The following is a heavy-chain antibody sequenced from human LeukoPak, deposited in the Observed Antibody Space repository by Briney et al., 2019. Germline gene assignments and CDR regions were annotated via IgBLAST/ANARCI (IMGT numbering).Heavy chain of an antibody. Sequence: SETLSLTCAVYGGSFSGYYWSWIRQPPGKGLEWIGEINHSGSTNYNPSLKSRVTISVDTSKNQFSLKLSSVTAADTAVYYCARGLVVPAAGLYYMDVWGKGTTVTVSS. CDR1: GGSFSGYY. D-gene: IGHD2-2*01. J-gene: IGHJ6*03. V-gene: IGHV4-34*01. CDR3: ARGLVVPAAGLYYMDV. CDR2: INHSGST.